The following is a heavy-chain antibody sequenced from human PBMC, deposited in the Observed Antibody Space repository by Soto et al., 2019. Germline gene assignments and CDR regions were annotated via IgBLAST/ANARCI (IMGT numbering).Heavy chain of an antibody. CDR1: GGTFNSYY. CDR3: ASLVTAAGTIGAYDI. V-gene: IGHV1-69*01. J-gene: IGHJ3*02. CDR2: IIPVLRTA. Sequence: QVQLVQSGAEVKKPGSSVKVSCKASGGTFNSYYMSWVRQAPGQGLEWMGGIIPVLRTANYAQKFQGRVTITADESTSTAYMEVSSLRFDDTAMYYCASLVTAAGTIGAYDIWGQGTMVTVSS. D-gene: IGHD6-13*01.